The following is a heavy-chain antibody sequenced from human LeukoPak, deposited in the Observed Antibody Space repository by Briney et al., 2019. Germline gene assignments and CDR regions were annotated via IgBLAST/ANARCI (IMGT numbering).Heavy chain of an antibody. V-gene: IGHV3-NL1*01. D-gene: IGHD1-26*01. J-gene: IGHJ4*02. CDR1: GFTFSSYG. Sequence: PGRSLRLSCAASGFTFSSYGMHWVRQAPGKGLEWVSVIYSGGSTYYADSVKGRFTISRDDSKNTLYLQMNSLKTEDTAVYYCTTDEGDPLPWELNFDYWGQGTLVTVSS. CDR2: IYSGGST. CDR3: TTDEGDPLPWELNFDY.